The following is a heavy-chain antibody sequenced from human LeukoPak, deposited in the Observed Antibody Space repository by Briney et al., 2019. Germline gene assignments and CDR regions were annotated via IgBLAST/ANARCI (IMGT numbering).Heavy chain of an antibody. D-gene: IGHD5-18*01. J-gene: IGHJ3*02. CDR2: IRSDSSTK. Sequence: GGSLRLSCAGSGFSISNYGMNWVRQAPGKGLEWLSYIRSDSSTKYYADSVEGRFTISRDNAQNSLYLQMNSLRDEDSGVYFCARGLQLWYPGDAFDIWGQGTMVTVSS. CDR3: ARGLQLWYPGDAFDI. V-gene: IGHV3-48*02. CDR1: GFSISNYG.